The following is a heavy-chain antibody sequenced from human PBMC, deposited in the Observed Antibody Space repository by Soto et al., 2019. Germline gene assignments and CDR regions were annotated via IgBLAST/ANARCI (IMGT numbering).Heavy chain of an antibody. CDR2: ISGSGGST. J-gene: IGHJ6*02. CDR3: AREGLLWFGELIRNYYNYAMDV. D-gene: IGHD3-10*01. CDR1: GFTFSSYA. V-gene: IGHV3-23*01. Sequence: GGSLRLSCAASGFTFSSYAMSWVRQAPGKGLEWVSAISGSGGSTYYADSVKGRFTISRDNAKNSLYLQMNNLRDEDTAVYYCAREGLLWFGELIRNYYNYAMDVWGQGTTVTVSS.